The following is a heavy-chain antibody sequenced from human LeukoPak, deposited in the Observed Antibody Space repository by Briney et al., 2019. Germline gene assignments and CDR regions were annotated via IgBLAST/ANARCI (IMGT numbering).Heavy chain of an antibody. CDR3: ARGGKIGYYDILTGFSPYYFDY. D-gene: IGHD3-9*01. J-gene: IGHJ4*02. Sequence: SETLSLTCTVSGGSVSSGSYYWSWIRRPPGKGLEWIGYIYYSGSTNYNPSLKSRVTISVDRSKNQFSLKLSSVTAADTAVYYCARGGKIGYYDILTGFSPYYFDYWGQGTLVTVSS. V-gene: IGHV4-61*01. CDR1: GGSVSSGSYY. CDR2: IYYSGST.